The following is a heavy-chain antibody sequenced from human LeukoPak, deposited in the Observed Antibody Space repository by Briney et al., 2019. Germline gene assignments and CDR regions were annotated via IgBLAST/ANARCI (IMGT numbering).Heavy chain of an antibody. CDR3: ARGPLLLRYFDWLSTYFDY. J-gene: IGHJ4*02. CDR2: INHSGST. CDR1: GGSFSGYY. Sequence: SETLSLTCAVYGGSFSGYYWSWIRQPPGKGLEWMGEINHSGSTNYNPSLKSRVTISVDTSKNQFSLKLSSVTAADTAVYYCARGPLLLRYFDWLSTYFDYWGQGTLVTVSS. D-gene: IGHD3-9*01. V-gene: IGHV4-34*01.